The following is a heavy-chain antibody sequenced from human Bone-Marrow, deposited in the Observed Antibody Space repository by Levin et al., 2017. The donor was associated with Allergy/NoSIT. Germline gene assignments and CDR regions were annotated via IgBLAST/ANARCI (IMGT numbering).Heavy chain of an antibody. CDR3: ARDRFCGSGADPYYYAVDV. CDR1: GFTFSFYW. CDR2: IDSDGISP. Sequence: GGSLRLSCAASGFTFSFYWMHWVRQAPGKGLVWVSRIDSDGISPTYADSVKGRFTMSRDNTKKILYLEMNTLRAEDTAVYYCARDRFCGSGADPYYYAVDVWGQGTTVTVSS. J-gene: IGHJ6*02. D-gene: IGHD3-10*01. V-gene: IGHV3-74*01.